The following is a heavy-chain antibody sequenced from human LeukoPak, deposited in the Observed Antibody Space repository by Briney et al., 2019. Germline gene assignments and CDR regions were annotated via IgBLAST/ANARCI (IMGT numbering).Heavy chain of an antibody. CDR3: ARPYCSAGNCYSNFDS. V-gene: IGHV4-34*01. CDR2: INHSGST. D-gene: IGHD2-15*01. CDR1: GGSFSGYY. J-gene: IGHJ4*02. Sequence: SETLSLTCAVYGGSFSGYYWSWIRQPPGKGLEWIGEINHSGSTNYNPSLKSRVTISVDTSKKQFSLKLSSVTAADTAVYYCARPYCSAGNCYSNFDSWGQGALVTVSS.